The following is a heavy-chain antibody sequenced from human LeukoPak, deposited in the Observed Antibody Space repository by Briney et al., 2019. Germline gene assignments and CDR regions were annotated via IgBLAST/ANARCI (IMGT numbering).Heavy chain of an antibody. V-gene: IGHV1-69*04. J-gene: IGHJ6*02. CDR1: GGTFSSYA. CDR3: ARAPEYSTAPGYYYGMDV. D-gene: IGHD6-6*01. CDR2: IIPIFGIA. Sequence: SVKVSRKASGGTFSSYAISWVRQAPGQGLEWMGRIIPIFGIANYAQKFQGRVTITADKSTSTAYMELSSLRSEDTAVYYCARAPEYSTAPGYYYGMDVWGQGTTVTVSS.